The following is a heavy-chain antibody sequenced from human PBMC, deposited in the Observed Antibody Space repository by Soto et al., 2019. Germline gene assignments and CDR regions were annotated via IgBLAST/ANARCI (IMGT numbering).Heavy chain of an antibody. CDR3: ARGTLARGVSSYYSGMDV. CDR1: GGTFSSYA. CDR2: IIPIFGTA. D-gene: IGHD3-10*01. J-gene: IGHJ6*02. V-gene: IGHV1-69*12. Sequence: QVQLVQSGAEVKKPGSSVKVSCKASGGTFSSYAISWVRQAPGQGLEWMGGIIPIFGTANYAQKFQGRVTITADESTSTAYTELSSLRSEDTAVYYCARGTLARGVSSYYSGMDVWGQGTTVTVSS.